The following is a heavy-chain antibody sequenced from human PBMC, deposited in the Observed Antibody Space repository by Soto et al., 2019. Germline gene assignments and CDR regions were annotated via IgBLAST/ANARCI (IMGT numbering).Heavy chain of an antibody. CDR1: GFTFSSYA. J-gene: IGHJ4*02. CDR2: ISGSGGST. V-gene: IGHV3-23*01. Sequence: LRLSCAASGFTFSSYAMSWVRQAPGKGLEWVSAISGSGGSTYYADSVKGRFTISRDNSKNTLYLQMNSLRAEDTAVYYCAKGYSSGWYVMSDYWGQGTLVTVSS. CDR3: AKGYSSGWYVMSDY. D-gene: IGHD6-19*01.